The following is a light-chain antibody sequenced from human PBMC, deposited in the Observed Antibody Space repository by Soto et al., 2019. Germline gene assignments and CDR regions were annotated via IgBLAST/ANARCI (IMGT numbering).Light chain of an antibody. Sequence: QSVLTQPPSVSGAPGQRVTMSCTGITSNIGAGYDVNWYQQLPGTAPKLLIYGNSNRPSGVPDRFSGSKSGTSASLAITGLQAEDEADYYCQSYDSSLSGLVFGTGTKLTVL. CDR1: TSNIGAGYD. J-gene: IGLJ1*01. V-gene: IGLV1-40*01. CDR3: QSYDSSLSGLV. CDR2: GNS.